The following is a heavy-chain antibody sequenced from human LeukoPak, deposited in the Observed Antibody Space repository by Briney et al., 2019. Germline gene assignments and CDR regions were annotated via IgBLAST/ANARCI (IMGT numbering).Heavy chain of an antibody. D-gene: IGHD4-17*01. CDR3: ARDSPGTTAFDY. Sequence: PGGSLRLYCAASGFTFSSYSMNWVRPAPGKGLEWVSSISSSSSYIYYADSVKGRFTISRNNAKNSLYLQMNSLRAEDTAVYYCARDSPGTTAFDYWGQGTLVTVSS. J-gene: IGHJ4*02. CDR1: GFTFSSYS. V-gene: IGHV3-21*01. CDR2: ISSSSSYI.